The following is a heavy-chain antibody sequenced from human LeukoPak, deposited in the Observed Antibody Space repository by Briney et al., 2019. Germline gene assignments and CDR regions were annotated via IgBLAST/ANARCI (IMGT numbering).Heavy chain of an antibody. Sequence: SPTLSLTCAISGDSVSSNSAAWNWIRQSPSRGLEWLGRTYYRFKWYNDYAVSVKSRITIKPDTSKNQFSLQLNSVTPEDTAVYYCARDRRTPLSSSVYYYYYGMDVWGQGTTVTVSS. V-gene: IGHV6-1*01. J-gene: IGHJ6*02. CDR2: TYYRFKWYN. D-gene: IGHD6-19*01. CDR1: GDSVSSNSAA. CDR3: ARDRRTPLSSSVYYYYYGMDV.